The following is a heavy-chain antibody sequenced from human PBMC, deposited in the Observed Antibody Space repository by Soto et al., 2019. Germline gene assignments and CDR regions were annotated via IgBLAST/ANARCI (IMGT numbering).Heavy chain of an antibody. Sequence: EVQLVESGGGLVKPGGSLRLSCAASGFTFSSYSMNWVRQAPGKGLEWVSSISSSSSYIYYADSVKGRFTISRDNAKNARYLQMNSLRAEDTAVYYCARGGSSWYDDAFDIWGQGTMVTVSS. D-gene: IGHD6-13*01. V-gene: IGHV3-21*01. CDR1: GFTFSSYS. J-gene: IGHJ3*02. CDR2: ISSSSSYI. CDR3: ARGGSSWYDDAFDI.